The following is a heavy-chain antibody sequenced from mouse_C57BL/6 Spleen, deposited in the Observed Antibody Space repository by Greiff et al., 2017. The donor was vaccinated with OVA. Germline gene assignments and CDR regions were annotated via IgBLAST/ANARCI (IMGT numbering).Heavy chain of an antibody. CDR3: AREGSYYYGSRGDYFDY. CDR2: IDPSDSET. CDR1: GYTFTSYW. V-gene: IGHV1-52*01. D-gene: IGHD1-1*01. Sequence: QVQLQQSGAELVRPGSSVKLSCKASGYTFTSYWMHWVKQRPIQGLEWIGNIDPSDSETHYNQKFKDKATLTVDKSSSTAYMQLSSLTSEDSAVYYCAREGSYYYGSRGDYFDYWGQGTTLTVSS. J-gene: IGHJ2*01.